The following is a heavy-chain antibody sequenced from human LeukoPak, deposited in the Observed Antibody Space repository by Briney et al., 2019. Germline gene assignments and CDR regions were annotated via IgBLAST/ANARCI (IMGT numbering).Heavy chain of an antibody. CDR3: ARVKSSQNYYYYGMDV. J-gene: IGHJ6*02. CDR1: GYTXTGYY. CDR2: INPNSGGT. Sequence: ASVKVSCKASGYTXTGYYMHLVRQAPGQGLEWMGWINPNSGGTNYAQKFQGRVTMTRDTSISTAYMELSRLRSDDTAVYYCARVKSSQNYYYYGMDVWGQGTTVTVSS. V-gene: IGHV1-2*02. D-gene: IGHD6-19*01.